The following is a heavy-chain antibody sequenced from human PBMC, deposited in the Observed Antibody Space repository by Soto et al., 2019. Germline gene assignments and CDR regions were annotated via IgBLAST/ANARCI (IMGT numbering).Heavy chain of an antibody. Sequence: GGSLRLSCAASGFTFSSYAMSWVRQAPGKGLEWVSAISGSGGSTYYADSVKGRFTISRDNSKNTLYLQMNSLRAEDTAVFYCAKAKSVLLFFFDFWGQGSLVTVSS. J-gene: IGHJ4*02. CDR1: GFTFSSYA. D-gene: IGHD3-10*01. V-gene: IGHV3-23*01. CDR3: AKAKSVLLFFFDF. CDR2: ISGSGGST.